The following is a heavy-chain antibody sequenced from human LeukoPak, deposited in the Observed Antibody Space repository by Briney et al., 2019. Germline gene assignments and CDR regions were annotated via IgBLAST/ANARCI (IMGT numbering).Heavy chain of an antibody. V-gene: IGHV4-30-4*01. Sequence: SETLSLTCTVSGGSISSSDYYWSWIRQPPGKGLEWIGYIFYSGSTYYNPSLKSRVTMSVDTSKNQFSLRLSSVTAADTAVFFCARGTYGSGNYYYFDYWGQGTLVTVSS. J-gene: IGHJ4*02. CDR3: ARGTYGSGNYYYFDY. D-gene: IGHD3-10*01. CDR2: IFYSGST. CDR1: GGSISSSDYY.